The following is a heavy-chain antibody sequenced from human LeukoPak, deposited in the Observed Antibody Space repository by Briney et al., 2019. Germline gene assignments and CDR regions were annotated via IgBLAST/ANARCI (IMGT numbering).Heavy chain of an antibody. V-gene: IGHV3-33*01. CDR3: ARWWGDLQAFDI. CDR1: GFTFSGYG. CDR2: IWYDGSNK. Sequence: PGGSLRLSCAASGFTFSGYGMHWVRQAPGKGLEWVALIWYDGSNKYYADSVKGRFTRSRDNSKNTLYLQMNSLRAEDTAVYYCARWWGDLQAFDIWGQGTMVTVSS. D-gene: IGHD2-15*01. J-gene: IGHJ3*02.